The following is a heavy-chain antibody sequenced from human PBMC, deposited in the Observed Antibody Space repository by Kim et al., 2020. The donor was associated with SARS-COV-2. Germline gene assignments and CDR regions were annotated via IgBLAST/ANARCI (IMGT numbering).Heavy chain of an antibody. V-gene: IGHV4-30-2*01. J-gene: IGHJ4*02. Sequence: PALRSRVTISVDRSKNQFSLKLSSVTAADTAVYYCASLGAVTSDDRFDYWGQGTLVTVSS. D-gene: IGHD4-17*01. CDR3: ASLGAVTSDDRFDY.